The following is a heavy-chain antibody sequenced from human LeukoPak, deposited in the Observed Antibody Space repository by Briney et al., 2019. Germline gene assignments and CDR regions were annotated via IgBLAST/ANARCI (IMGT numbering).Heavy chain of an antibody. CDR2: ISWNSDST. J-gene: IGHJ5*02. D-gene: IGHD1-20*01. CDR1: GFTFGDYG. CDR3: ARDRRGITGTEWFDP. Sequence: GGSLRLSCEGSGFTFGDYGMSWVRQAPGKGPQWVAGISWNSDSTGYPDSVKGRFTISRDNAKNSLYLQMDSLRVEDTAFYYCARDRRGITGTEWFDPWGQGTLVTVSS. V-gene: IGHV3-20*04.